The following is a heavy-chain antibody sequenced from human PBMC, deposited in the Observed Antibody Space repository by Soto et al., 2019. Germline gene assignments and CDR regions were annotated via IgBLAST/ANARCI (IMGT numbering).Heavy chain of an antibody. CDR3: ARDELEDYYGSPYY. CDR1: GFTFSSYG. J-gene: IGHJ4*02. V-gene: IGHV3-33*01. CDR2: IWYDGSNK. Sequence: QVQLVESGGGVVQPGRSLRLSCAASGFTFSSYGMHWVRQAPGKGLAWVAVIWYDGSNKYYADSVKGRFTISRDNSKNTLYLQMNSLRAEDTAVYYCARDELEDYYGSPYYWGQGTLVTVSS. D-gene: IGHD3-10*01.